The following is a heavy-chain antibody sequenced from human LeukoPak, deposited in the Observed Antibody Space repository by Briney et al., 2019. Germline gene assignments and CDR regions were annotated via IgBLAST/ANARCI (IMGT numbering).Heavy chain of an antibody. CDR3: ARSRLRRHSLGYYYYYMDV. V-gene: IGHV1-18*01. CDR2: ISTYNGNT. J-gene: IGHJ6*03. Sequence: GASVKVSCKGSGYTFSSYGISWVRQAPGQGLEWMGWISTYNGNTNYAQKFQGRVTITRNTSISTAYMELSSLRSEDTAVYYCARSRLRRHSLGYYYYYMDVWGKGTTVTVSS. D-gene: IGHD5-18*01. CDR1: GYTFSSYG.